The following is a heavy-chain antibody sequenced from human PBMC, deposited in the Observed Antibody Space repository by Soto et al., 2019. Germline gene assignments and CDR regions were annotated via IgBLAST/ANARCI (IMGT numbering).Heavy chain of an antibody. J-gene: IGHJ4*02. CDR2: INAGNGNT. V-gene: IGHV1-3*01. D-gene: IGHD3-16*02. Sequence: QVQLVQSGAEVKKPGASVKVSCKAYGYTFTSYAIHWVRQAPGQRLEWMGWINAGNGNTKYSQKFQGRVTIIRDTSASTAYMELSSLRSEDTVVYYCVWGSYRYTEVSDYWGQGTLVTVSS. CDR1: GYTFTSYA. CDR3: VWGSYRYTEVSDY.